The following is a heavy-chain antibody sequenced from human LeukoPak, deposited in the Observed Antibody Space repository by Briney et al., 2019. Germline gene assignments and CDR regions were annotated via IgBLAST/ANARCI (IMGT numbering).Heavy chain of an antibody. CDR2: VWYDGYEK. Sequence: GGSLRLSCAASGFTFTDYGMHWVRQAPGKGLEWVAVVWYDGYEKRYADSVKGRFTLSRDNSRNTHYLQMNSLTVEDTAVYYCAKSRGDRERWLHLDSWGQGTLVTVSS. CDR1: GFTFTDYG. V-gene: IGHV3-33*06. J-gene: IGHJ4*02. CDR3: AKSRGDRERWLHLDS. D-gene: IGHD5-24*01.